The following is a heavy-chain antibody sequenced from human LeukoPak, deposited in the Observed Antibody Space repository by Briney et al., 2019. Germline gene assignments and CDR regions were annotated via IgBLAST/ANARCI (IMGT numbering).Heavy chain of an antibody. V-gene: IGHV1-2*02. CDR2: INPNSGGT. CDR3: ASLYVDTAMARDY. Sequence: ASVKVSCKASGDTLTGYYMHWWGQAPGQGLEWMGGINPNSGGTNYAQKFQGRGTMTRDTSISTDYMELSRLRSDDTAVYYCASLYVDTAMARDYWGQGTLVTVSS. J-gene: IGHJ4*02. CDR1: GDTLTGYY. D-gene: IGHD5-18*01.